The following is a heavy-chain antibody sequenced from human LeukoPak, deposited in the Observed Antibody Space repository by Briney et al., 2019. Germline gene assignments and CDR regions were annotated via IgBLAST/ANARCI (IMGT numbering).Heavy chain of an antibody. Sequence: SETLSLTCTVSGGSVSSDYWSWIRQPPGKGLEWIGYIYHTGNSDYNPSLKSRATISLDTSKNQSSLKLTSVTAADTAVYLCARHPFSSPFDYWGQGTLVTVSS. J-gene: IGHJ4*02. CDR2: IYHTGNS. V-gene: IGHV4-59*08. CDR3: ARHPFSSPFDY. CDR1: GGSVSSDY.